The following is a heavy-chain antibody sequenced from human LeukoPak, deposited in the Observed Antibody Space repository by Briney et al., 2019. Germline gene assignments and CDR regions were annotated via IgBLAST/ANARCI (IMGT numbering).Heavy chain of an antibody. CDR3: ARVLPGGSCYDY. Sequence: PGGSLRLSCAASGFTFSSYALNWVSQAPGKGLEYVSAISPDGGTTYYADSVKGRFTISRDNSKNTLYLQMGSLRAEDMAVYYCARVLPGGSCYDYWGQGTLVTVSS. J-gene: IGHJ4*02. CDR2: ISPDGGTT. CDR1: GFTFSSYA. V-gene: IGHV3-64*02. D-gene: IGHD2-15*01.